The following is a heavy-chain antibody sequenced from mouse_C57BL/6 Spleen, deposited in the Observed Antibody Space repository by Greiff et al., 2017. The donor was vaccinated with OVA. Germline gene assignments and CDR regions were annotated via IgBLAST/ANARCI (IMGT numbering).Heavy chain of an antibody. J-gene: IGHJ4*01. CDR1: GFTFSSYA. CDR2: ISDGGSYT. Sequence: EVKLVESGGGLVKPGGSLKPSCAASGFTFSSYAMSWVRQTPEKRLEWVATISDGGSYTYYPDNVKGRFTISRDNAKNNLYLQMSHLKSEDTAMYYCAREGDSSGPIYAMDYWGQGTSVTVSS. V-gene: IGHV5-4*01. CDR3: AREGDSSGPIYAMDY. D-gene: IGHD3-2*02.